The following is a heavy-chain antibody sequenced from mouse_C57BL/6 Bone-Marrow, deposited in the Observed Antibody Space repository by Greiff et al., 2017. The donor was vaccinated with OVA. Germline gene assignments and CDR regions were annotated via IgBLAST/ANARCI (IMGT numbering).Heavy chain of an antibody. D-gene: IGHD1-1*01. CDR1: GFSLTSYG. V-gene: IGHV2-6-1*01. Sequence: VQVVESGPGLVAPSQSLSITCTVSGFSLTSYGVHWVRQPPGKGLEWLVVIWSDGSTTYNSALKSRLSISKDNSKSQVFLKMNSLQTDDTAMYYCARHLLVGGYWYFDVWGTGTTVTVSS. J-gene: IGHJ1*03. CDR3: ARHLLVGGYWYFDV. CDR2: IWSDGST.